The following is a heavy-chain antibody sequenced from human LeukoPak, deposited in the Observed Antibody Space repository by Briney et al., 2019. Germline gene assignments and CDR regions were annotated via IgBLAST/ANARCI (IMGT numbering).Heavy chain of an antibody. J-gene: IGHJ5*02. Sequence: ASVKVSCKASGYTFTGYYMHWVRQAPGQGLEWMGWINPNSGGTNYAQKFQGGVTMTRDTSISTAYMEVSRLRYDDTAVYYCARPLRVTMIRGAAFRASSDFDPWGQGTLVTVSS. CDR1: GYTFTGYY. CDR2: INPNSGGT. D-gene: IGHD3-10*01. CDR3: ARPLRVTMIRGAAFRASSDFDP. V-gene: IGHV1-2*02.